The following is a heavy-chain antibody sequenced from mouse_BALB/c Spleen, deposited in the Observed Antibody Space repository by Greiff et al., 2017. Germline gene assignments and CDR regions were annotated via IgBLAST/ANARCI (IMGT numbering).Heavy chain of an antibody. Sequence: VKLMESGPELVRPGASVKMSCKASGYTFTSYWMHWVKQRLGQGLEWIGMIDPSNSETRLNQKFKDKATLNVDKSSNTAYMQLSSLTSEDSAVYYCARGNYRYDYAMDYWGQGTSVTVSS. V-gene: IGHV1S127*01. CDR3: ARGNYRYDYAMDY. CDR1: GYTFTSYW. D-gene: IGHD2-14*01. J-gene: IGHJ4*01. CDR2: IDPSNSET.